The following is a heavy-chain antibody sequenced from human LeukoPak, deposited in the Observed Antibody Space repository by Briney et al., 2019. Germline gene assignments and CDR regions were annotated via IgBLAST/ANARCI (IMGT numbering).Heavy chain of an antibody. V-gene: IGHV1-24*01. CDR1: GYTLTELS. CDR3: ATPGLAAAGFDY. Sequence: ASVKVSSKVSGYTLTELSMHWVRQAPGKGLEWMGGFDPEDGETIYAQKFQGRVTMTEDTSTDTAYMELSSLRSEDTAVYYCATPGLAAAGFDYWGQGTLVTVSS. J-gene: IGHJ4*02. D-gene: IGHD6-13*01. CDR2: FDPEDGET.